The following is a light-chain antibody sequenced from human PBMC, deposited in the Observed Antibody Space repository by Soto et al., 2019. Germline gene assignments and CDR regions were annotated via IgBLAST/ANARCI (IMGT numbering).Light chain of an antibody. V-gene: IGKV1-27*01. CDR2: AAS. J-gene: IGKJ1*01. CDR3: QRYDGAPKA. CDR1: RGINNN. Sequence: DFQMTQSPSSLSASVGDRVTITCRASRGINNNLAWYQQKPGKVPQLLIYAASILQTGVPSRFSGSRYGADFALTITSRQPDDVATYYCQRYDGAPKAFGQGTKVEIK.